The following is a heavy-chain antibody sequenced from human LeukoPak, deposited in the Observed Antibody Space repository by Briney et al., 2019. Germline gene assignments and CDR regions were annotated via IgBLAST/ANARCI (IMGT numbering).Heavy chain of an antibody. CDR3: AKDSGSS. CDR2: ISWNSGSI. Sequence: GRSLRLSCAASGFTFDDYAMHWVRQAPGKGLEWASGISWNSGSIGYADSVKGRFTISRDNAKNSLYLQMNSLRAEDTALYYCAKDSGSSWGQGTLVTVSS. CDR1: GFTFDDYA. J-gene: IGHJ4*02. V-gene: IGHV3-9*01.